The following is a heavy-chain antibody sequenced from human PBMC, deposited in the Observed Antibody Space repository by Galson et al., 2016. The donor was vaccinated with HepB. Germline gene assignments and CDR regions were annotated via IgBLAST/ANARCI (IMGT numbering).Heavy chain of an antibody. V-gene: IGHV2-5*02. CDR2: IYWAGDI. J-gene: IGHJ4*02. CDR3: ARRWSGFDY. Sequence: PALVKPTQTLTLTCPFSGFSLTTYGAGVAWIRQPPGEALEWLAAIYWAGDIKYRPSLKSRLTVTNDTSKNQVVLTMTNMDPVDTGTYFCARRWSGFDYWGQGTLVTVSS. CDR1: GFSLTTYGAG.